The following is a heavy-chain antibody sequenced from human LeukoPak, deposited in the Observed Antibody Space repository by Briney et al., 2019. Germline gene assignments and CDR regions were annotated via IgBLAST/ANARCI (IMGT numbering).Heavy chain of an antibody. CDR2: ISGSDGRT. V-gene: IGHV3-23*01. Sequence: GGSLRLSCAASGFTFSNYAMNWVRQAPGKGLEWVSTISGSDGRTFYSDSVKGRFTISRDNSRYTLYLQMSGLRADDTAVYYCAKPEYCTSPSCPSHSWGQGTLVTVSS. CDR3: AKPEYCTSPSCPSHS. J-gene: IGHJ4*02. D-gene: IGHD2-2*01. CDR1: GFTFSNYA.